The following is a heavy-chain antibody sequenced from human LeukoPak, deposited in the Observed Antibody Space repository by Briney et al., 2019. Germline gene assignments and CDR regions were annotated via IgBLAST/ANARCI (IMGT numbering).Heavy chain of an antibody. D-gene: IGHD1-14*01. CDR2: ISGSGGST. Sequence: PGGSLRLSCAASGFAFSNYAMTWVRQAPGKGLEWVSVISGSGGSTYYVDSVKGRFTISRDNSKNTLYLQLNSLRAEDTAVYYCAKARIPAGNHFDYWGQGTLATVST. CDR3: AKARIPAGNHFDY. V-gene: IGHV3-23*01. J-gene: IGHJ4*02. CDR1: GFAFSNYA.